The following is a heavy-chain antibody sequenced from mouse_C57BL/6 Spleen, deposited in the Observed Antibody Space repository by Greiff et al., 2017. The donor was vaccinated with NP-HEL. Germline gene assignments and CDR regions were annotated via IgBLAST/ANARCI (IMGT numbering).Heavy chain of an antibody. V-gene: IGHV5-16*01. CDR2: INYDGSST. J-gene: IGHJ4*01. D-gene: IGHD1-1*01. CDR1: GFTFSDYY. Sequence: EVQVVESEGGLVQPGSSMKLSCTASGFTFSDYYMAWVRQVPEKGLEWVANINYDGSSTYYLDSLKSRFIISRDNAKNILYLQMSSLKSEDTATYYCAREDYYGSSLYAMDYWGQGTSVTVSS. CDR3: AREDYYGSSLYAMDY.